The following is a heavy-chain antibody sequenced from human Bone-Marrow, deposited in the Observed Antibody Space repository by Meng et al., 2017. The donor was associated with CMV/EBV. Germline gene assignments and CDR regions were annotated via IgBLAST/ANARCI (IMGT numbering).Heavy chain of an antibody. Sequence: YTFTSYGISWVRQAPGQGLEWMGWISAYNGNTNYALKLQGRVTMTTDTSTSTAYMELRSLRSDDTAVYYCARAPPEDYDSSGYSFDPWGQGTLVTVSS. D-gene: IGHD3-22*01. V-gene: IGHV1-18*01. CDR3: ARAPPEDYDSSGYSFDP. CDR2: ISAYNGNT. J-gene: IGHJ5*01. CDR1: YTFTSYG.